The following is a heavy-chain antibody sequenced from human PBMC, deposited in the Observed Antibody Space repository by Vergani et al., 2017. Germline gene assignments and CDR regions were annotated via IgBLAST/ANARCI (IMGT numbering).Heavy chain of an antibody. Sequence: EVQLVESGGGLVQPGGSLRLSCAASGFTFSSYAMHWVRQAPGKGLEYVSAISSNGGSTNYANSVKGRFTISRDNSKNTLYLQMGSLRAEDMAVYYCARVARPYYYYYMDVWGKGTTVTVSS. CDR1: GFTFSSYA. J-gene: IGHJ6*03. CDR3: ARVARPYYYYYMDV. D-gene: IGHD6-6*01. V-gene: IGHV3-64*01. CDR2: ISSNGGST.